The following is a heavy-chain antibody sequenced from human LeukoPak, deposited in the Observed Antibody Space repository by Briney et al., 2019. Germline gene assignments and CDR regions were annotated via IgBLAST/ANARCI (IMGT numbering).Heavy chain of an antibody. CDR3: ARGEYRSTWYGSYYYMDV. J-gene: IGHJ6*03. D-gene: IGHD6-13*01. V-gene: IGHV3-7*01. Sequence: PGGSLRLSCAASGFTFSTYWMSWVRQAPGKGLEWVANIKQDGSEKYYVDSVKGRFTISRDNAKNSLYLRMNSLRAEDTAVYYCARGEYRSTWYGSYYYMDVWGKGTTVTVSS. CDR2: IKQDGSEK. CDR1: GFTFSTYW.